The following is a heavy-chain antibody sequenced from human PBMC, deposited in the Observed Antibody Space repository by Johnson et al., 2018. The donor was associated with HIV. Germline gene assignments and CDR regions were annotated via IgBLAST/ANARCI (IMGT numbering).Heavy chain of an antibody. D-gene: IGHD2-2*02. CDR3: ARERRNTRGAFDM. Sequence: QVQLVESGGGVVQPGRSLRLSCAASGFTFSSYAMHWVRQAPGKGLEWVAVISYDGSNKYYADSVKGRFTISRDNSKNTLYLQMNSLRAEDTAVYYCARERRNTRGAFDMWGQGTVVTVSS. J-gene: IGHJ3*02. CDR2: ISYDGSNK. V-gene: IGHV3-30-3*01. CDR1: GFTFSSYA.